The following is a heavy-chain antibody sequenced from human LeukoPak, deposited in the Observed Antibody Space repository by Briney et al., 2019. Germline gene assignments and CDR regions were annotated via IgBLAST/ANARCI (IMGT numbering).Heavy chain of an antibody. V-gene: IGHV3-48*02. D-gene: IGHD2-15*01. Sequence: DGSLRLSCAASGFTFSRYSMNWVRQAPGKGLEWVSYIGSSGGTIYYADSVKGRFTISSDNAKNSLYLQMNSLRDEDTAVYYCARLWGYCSGGSCYSTPYWGQGTLVTVAS. J-gene: IGHJ4*02. CDR3: ARLWGYCSGGSCYSTPY. CDR2: IGSSGGTI. CDR1: GFTFSRYS.